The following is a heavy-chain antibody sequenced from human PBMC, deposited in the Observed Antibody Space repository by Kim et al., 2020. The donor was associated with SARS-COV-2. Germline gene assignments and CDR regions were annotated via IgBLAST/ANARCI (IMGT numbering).Heavy chain of an antibody. Sequence: SETLSLTCTVSGGSISSSSYYWGWIRQPPGKGLEWIGSIYYSGSTYYNPSLKSRVTISVDTSKNQFSLKLSSVTAADTAVYYCARGRGSAATTPYYYYGMDVWGQGTTVTVSS. CDR2: IYYSGST. J-gene: IGHJ6*02. D-gene: IGHD6-13*01. V-gene: IGHV4-39*01. CDR3: ARGRGSAATTPYYYYGMDV. CDR1: GGSISSSSYY.